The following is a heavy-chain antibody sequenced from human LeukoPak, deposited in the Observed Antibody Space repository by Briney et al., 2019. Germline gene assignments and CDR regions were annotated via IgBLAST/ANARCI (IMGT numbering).Heavy chain of an antibody. V-gene: IGHV3-21*01. CDR1: GFTFISYS. CDR2: ISSSSSYI. CDR3: VREVRAGRVDY. J-gene: IGHJ4*02. D-gene: IGHD3-10*01. Sequence: GGSLRLSCAASGFTFISYSMNWARQAPGKGLEWVSSISSSSSYIYYADSVKGRFTISRDNAKNSLYLQMNSVRAEDTAVYYCVREVRAGRVDYWGQGTLVTVSS.